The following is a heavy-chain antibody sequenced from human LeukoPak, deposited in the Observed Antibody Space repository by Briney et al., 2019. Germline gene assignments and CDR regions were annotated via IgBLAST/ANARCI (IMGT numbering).Heavy chain of an antibody. CDR1: GGSISSYY. D-gene: IGHD2-2*02. Sequence: KSSETLSLTCTVSGGSISSYYWSWIRQPAGKGLEWIGRIYTSGSTNYNPSLKSRVTMSVDTSKNQFSLKLSSVTAADTAVYYCARVRNRYCSSTSCYTAYLVGAFDIWGQGTMVTVSS. J-gene: IGHJ3*02. CDR2: IYTSGST. CDR3: ARVRNRYCSSTSCYTAYLVGAFDI. V-gene: IGHV4-4*07.